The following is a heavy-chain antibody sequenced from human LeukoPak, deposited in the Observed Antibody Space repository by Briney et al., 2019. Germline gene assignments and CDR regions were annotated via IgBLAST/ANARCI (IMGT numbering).Heavy chain of an antibody. CDR3: ARDSYAAGSFDY. D-gene: IGHD6-13*01. J-gene: IGHJ4*02. CDR1: GFTFSSYA. Sequence: PGGSLRLSCAASGFTFSSYAMHWVRQAPGKGLEWVAVISYDGSNKYYADSVKGRFTISRDNSKNTLYLQTNSLRAEDTAVYYCARDSYAAGSFDYWGQGTLVTVSS. V-gene: IGHV3-30*04. CDR2: ISYDGSNK.